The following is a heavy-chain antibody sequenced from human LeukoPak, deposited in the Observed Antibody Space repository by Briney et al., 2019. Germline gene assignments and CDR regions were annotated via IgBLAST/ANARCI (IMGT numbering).Heavy chain of an antibody. CDR1: GFTFSSYA. Sequence: GGSLRLSCAASGFTFSSYAMHWVRQAPGKGLEWVAVISYDGSNKYYADSVKGRFTISRDNSKTTLYLQMNSLRAEDTAVYYCARGDITPGFLEWLLSPFDYWGQGTLVTVSS. CDR2: ISYDGSNK. V-gene: IGHV3-30-3*01. J-gene: IGHJ4*02. CDR3: ARGDITPGFLEWLLSPFDY. D-gene: IGHD3-3*01.